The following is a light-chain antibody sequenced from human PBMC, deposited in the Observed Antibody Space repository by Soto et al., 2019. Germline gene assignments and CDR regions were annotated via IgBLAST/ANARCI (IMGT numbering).Light chain of an antibody. J-gene: IGKJ4*02. Sequence: DIQLTQSPSSLSASVGDSDTITCRASQIISSYLNWYQHKPGVAPKLLIYATSSLQSGVSSRFSGSGSGTEFTLTISSLQPEDFAIYSCQQSYTLPLTFGGGTKVETK. CDR1: QIISSY. CDR2: ATS. CDR3: QQSYTLPLT. V-gene: IGKV1-39*01.